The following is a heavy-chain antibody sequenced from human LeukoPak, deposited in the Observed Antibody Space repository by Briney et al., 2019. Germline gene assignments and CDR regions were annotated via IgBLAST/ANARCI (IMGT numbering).Heavy chain of an antibody. CDR3: ARVGAAAAPYYYYYYMDV. Sequence: SENLSLTCTVSGGSISSHYWSWIRQPPGKGLEWIGYIYYSGSTNYNPSLKSRVTISVDTSKNQFSLKLSSVTAADTAVYYCARVGAAAAPYYYYYYMDVWGKGTTVTVSS. J-gene: IGHJ6*03. CDR2: IYYSGST. D-gene: IGHD6-13*01. CDR1: GGSISSHY. V-gene: IGHV4-59*11.